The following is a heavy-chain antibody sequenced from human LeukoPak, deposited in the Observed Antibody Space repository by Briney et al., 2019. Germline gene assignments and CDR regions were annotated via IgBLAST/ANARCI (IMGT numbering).Heavy chain of an antibody. J-gene: IGHJ4*02. Sequence: GGSLRLSCAASGFTFRTYEMSWVRQAPGKGLEWVSYISGTSSIIHYADFVKGRFTISRDNAKNSLYLQMNSLRAEDTAVYYCARDLNYGNSNPYYFDYWGPGTLVTVSS. D-gene: IGHD4-23*01. CDR1: GFTFRTYE. V-gene: IGHV3-48*03. CDR2: ISGTSSII. CDR3: ARDLNYGNSNPYYFDY.